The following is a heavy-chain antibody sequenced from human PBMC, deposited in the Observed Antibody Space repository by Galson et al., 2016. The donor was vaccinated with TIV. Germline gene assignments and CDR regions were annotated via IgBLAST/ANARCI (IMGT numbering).Heavy chain of an antibody. CDR1: GFTFSTYV. CDR3: AKGMAIFGVIPPWGGMDV. J-gene: IGHJ6*02. Sequence: SLRLSCAASGFTFSTYVMHWVRRAPGKGLEWVAFVRYDGSHKNYADSVKGRFTISRDNSKYTLYLQMNSLRAEDTAVYYCAKGMAIFGVIPPWGGMDVWGQGTTVTVSS. V-gene: IGHV3-30*02. D-gene: IGHD3-3*01. CDR2: VRYDGSHK.